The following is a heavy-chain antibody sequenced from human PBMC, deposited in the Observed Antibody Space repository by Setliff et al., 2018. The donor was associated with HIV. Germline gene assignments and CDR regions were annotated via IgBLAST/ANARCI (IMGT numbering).Heavy chain of an antibody. CDR1: GFSFSIYA. D-gene: IGHD3-22*01. V-gene: IGHV3-33*01. Sequence: GGSLRLSCAASGFSFSIYAMHWVRQAPGKGLEWVAVVRSNGLDKYYADSVRGRFTISRDNSENTLYLQMDSLRDDDTAVYYCARDNGYYYDSSGYQPHFDSWGQGTLVTVSS. CDR3: ARDNGYYYDSSGYQPHFDS. J-gene: IGHJ4*02. CDR2: VRSNGLDK.